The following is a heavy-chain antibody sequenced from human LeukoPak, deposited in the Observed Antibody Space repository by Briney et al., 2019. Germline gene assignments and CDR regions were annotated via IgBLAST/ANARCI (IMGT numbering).Heavy chain of an antibody. V-gene: IGHV3-11*04. Sequence: GGSLRLXCAASGFTFSDYYMSWIRQAPGKGLEWVSYISSSGSTIYYADSVKGRFTISRDNAKNSLYLQMNSLRAEDTAVYYCARDEAKRTYYYYMDVWGKGTTVTVSS. CDR2: ISSSGSTI. CDR1: GFTFSDYY. J-gene: IGHJ6*03. CDR3: ARDEAKRTYYYYMDV.